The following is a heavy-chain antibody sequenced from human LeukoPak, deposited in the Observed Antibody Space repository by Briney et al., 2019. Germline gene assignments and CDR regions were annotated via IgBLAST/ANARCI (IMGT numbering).Heavy chain of an antibody. Sequence: SFSDYYWSWIRQHPGKGLEWIGYMYYSGSTYYNPSLRSRVIISLDTSKNQLSLKLSSVTAADTAVYYCARYSSTWHNFDYWGQGTLVTVSS. CDR3: ARYSSTWHNFDY. D-gene: IGHD6-13*01. J-gene: IGHJ4*02. V-gene: IGHV4-31*02. CDR2: MYYSGST. CDR1: SFSDYY.